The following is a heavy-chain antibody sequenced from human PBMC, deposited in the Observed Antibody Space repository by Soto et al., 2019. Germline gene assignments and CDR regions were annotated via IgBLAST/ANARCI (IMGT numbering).Heavy chain of an antibody. CDR3: ARDAYYYGSGSYYNVYGMDV. CDR1: GGTFSSYA. J-gene: IGHJ6*02. V-gene: IGHV1-69*13. CDR2: IIPIFGTA. Sequence: SVKVSCKASGGTFSSYAISWVRQAPGQGLEWMGGIIPIFGTANYALKFQGRVTITADESTSTAYMELSSLRSEDTAVYYCARDAYYYGSGSYYNVYGMDVWGQGTTVTVSS. D-gene: IGHD3-10*01.